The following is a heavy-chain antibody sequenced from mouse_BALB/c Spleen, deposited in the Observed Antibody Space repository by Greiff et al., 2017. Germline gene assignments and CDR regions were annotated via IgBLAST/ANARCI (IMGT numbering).Heavy chain of an antibody. J-gene: IGHJ1*01. Sequence: EVQGVESGGGLVQPGGSRKLSCAASGFTFSSFGMHWVRQAPEKGLEWVAYISSGSSTIYYADTVKGRFTISRDNPKNTLFLQMTSLRSEDTAMYYCARSYYGSSYGYFEVWGAGTTVTVSS. V-gene: IGHV5-17*02. CDR1: GFTFSSFG. CDR3: ARSYYGSSYGYFEV. D-gene: IGHD1-1*01. CDR2: ISSGSSTI.